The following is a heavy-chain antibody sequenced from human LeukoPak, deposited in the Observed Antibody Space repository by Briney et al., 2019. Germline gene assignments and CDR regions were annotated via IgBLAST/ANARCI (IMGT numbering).Heavy chain of an antibody. CDR3: VQDWAWGAFGY. D-gene: IGHD7-27*01. J-gene: IGHJ4*02. CDR1: GFTFTNYG. V-gene: IGHV3-23*01. Sequence: PGGSLRLSCAASGFTFTNYGMNWVRQAPGKGLEWVSGITPDAGRTYYADSVKGRFTIYRDNSKNTVYLQMNSLGAEGTAVYYCVQDWAWGAFGYWGQGTLVTVSS. CDR2: ITPDAGRT.